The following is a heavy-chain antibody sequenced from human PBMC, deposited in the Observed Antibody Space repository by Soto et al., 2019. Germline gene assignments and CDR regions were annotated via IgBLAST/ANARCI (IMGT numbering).Heavy chain of an antibody. V-gene: IGHV1-2*04. CDR1: GYTFTGYY. CDR3: ARAPDPYPDDFDWLLLDY. Sequence: GASVKVSCKASGYTFTGYYMHWVRQAPGQGLEWMGWINPNSGGTNYAQKFQGWVTMTRDTSISTAYMELSRLRSDDTAVYYCARAPDPYPDDFDWLLLDYWGQGTLVTVSS. D-gene: IGHD3-9*01. J-gene: IGHJ4*02. CDR2: INPNSGGT.